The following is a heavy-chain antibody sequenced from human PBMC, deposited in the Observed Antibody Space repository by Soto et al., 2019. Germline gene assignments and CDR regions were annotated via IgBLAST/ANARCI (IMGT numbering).Heavy chain of an antibody. CDR2: ISGSGGST. V-gene: IGHV3-23*01. D-gene: IGHD5-12*01. CDR1: GFTFSSYA. Sequence: PGGSLRLSCAASGFTFSSYAMSWVRQAPGKGLEWVSAISGSGGSTYYADSVKGRFTISRDNSKNTLYLQMNSLRAEDTAVYYCSKGEGWLRPLGDAFDIWGRGRMVTDSS. J-gene: IGHJ3*02. CDR3: SKGEGWLRPLGDAFDI.